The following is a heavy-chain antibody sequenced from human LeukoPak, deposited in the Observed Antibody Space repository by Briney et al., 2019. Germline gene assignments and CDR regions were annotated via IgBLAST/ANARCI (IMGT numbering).Heavy chain of an antibody. CDR3: ARDRWRCSGGSCPNWFDP. V-gene: IGHV4-30-4*01. J-gene: IGHJ5*02. CDR1: GGSISSGDYY. D-gene: IGHD2-15*01. CDR2: IYYSGST. Sequence: SQTLSLTCTVSGGSISSGDYYWSWIRQPPGKGLEWIGYIYYSGSTYYNPSLKSRVTISVDMSKNQFSLKLSSVTAADTAVYSCARDRWRCSGGSCPNWFDPWGQGTLVTVSS.